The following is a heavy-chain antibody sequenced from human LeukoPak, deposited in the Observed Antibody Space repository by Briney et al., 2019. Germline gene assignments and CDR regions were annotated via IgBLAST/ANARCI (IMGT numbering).Heavy chain of an antibody. D-gene: IGHD6-19*01. Sequence: GRSLRLSCAASGFTFSSYAMDWVRQAPGKGLEWVAFISYDGSNKYYADPVKGRFTISRDNSKNTLYLQMNSLRAEDTAVYYCARAYRGYSSGWYSGGPAYWGQGTLVTVSS. CDR2: ISYDGSNK. J-gene: IGHJ4*02. CDR1: GFTFSSYA. CDR3: ARAYRGYSSGWYSGGPAY. V-gene: IGHV3-30-3*01.